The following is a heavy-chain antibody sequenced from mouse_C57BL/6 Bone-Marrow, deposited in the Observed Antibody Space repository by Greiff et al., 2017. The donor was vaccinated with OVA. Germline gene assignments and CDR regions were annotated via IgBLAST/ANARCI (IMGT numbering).Heavy chain of an antibody. CDR2: IDPSDSYT. V-gene: IGHV1-59*01. J-gene: IGHJ3*01. CDR1: GYTFTSYW. CDR3: ASSTGAY. D-gene: IGHD1-1*01. Sequence: QVQLQQPGAELVRPGTSVKLSCKASGYTFTSYWMHWVKQRPGQGLEWIGVIDPSDSYTKYNQKFKGKATLTVDTSSSTAYMQLSSLTSEDSAVYYCASSTGAYWGQGTLVTVSA.